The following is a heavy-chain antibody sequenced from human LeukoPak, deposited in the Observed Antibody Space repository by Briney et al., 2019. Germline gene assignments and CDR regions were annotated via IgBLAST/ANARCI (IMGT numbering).Heavy chain of an antibody. CDR1: GYTFTIYY. J-gene: IGHJ4*02. V-gene: IGHV1-46*01. D-gene: IGHD1-14*01. CDR2: INPSGGST. Sequence: ASVTVSFKASGYTFTIYYMHWVRQAPGQGREWMGIINPSGGSTSYAQKFHGRVTMTRATSTTTVYMELSSLRSDATAVYYCARHHLPARTFDYWGQGTLVTVSS. CDR3: ARHHLPARTFDY.